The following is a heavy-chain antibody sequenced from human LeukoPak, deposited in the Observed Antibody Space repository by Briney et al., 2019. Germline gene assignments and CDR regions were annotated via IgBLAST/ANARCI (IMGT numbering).Heavy chain of an antibody. V-gene: IGHV3-21*01. D-gene: IGHD2-2*01. CDR1: GFTFSSYS. CDR3: ASSNSSLSEFDY. J-gene: IGHJ4*02. Sequence: GGSLRLSCAASGFTFSSYSMNWVRQAPGKGLEWVSSISSSSSYIYYADSVKGRFTISRDNAKNSLYLQMNSLRAEDTAVYYCASSNSSLSEFDYWGQGVLVTVA. CDR2: ISSSSSYI.